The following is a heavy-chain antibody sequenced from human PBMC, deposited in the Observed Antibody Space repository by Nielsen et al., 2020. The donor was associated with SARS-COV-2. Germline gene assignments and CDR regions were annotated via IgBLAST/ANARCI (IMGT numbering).Heavy chain of an antibody. Sequence: SQTLSLTCAVYGGSFSGYYWSWIRRPPGKGLEWIGTIYYSGSTYYNPSLKSRVTISVDTSKNQISLKVSSVTAADTAVYYCARSPSAYDPFDYWGQGTLVTVSS. D-gene: IGHD5-12*01. CDR3: ARSPSAYDPFDY. J-gene: IGHJ4*02. V-gene: IGHV4-34*01. CDR1: GGSFSGYY. CDR2: IYYSGST.